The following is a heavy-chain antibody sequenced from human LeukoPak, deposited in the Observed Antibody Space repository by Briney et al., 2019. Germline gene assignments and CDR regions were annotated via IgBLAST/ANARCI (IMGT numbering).Heavy chain of an antibody. Sequence: PGGSLRLSCAASGFTVSSNYMNWVRQAPGKGLEWVSVIYSGGSTYYADSVKGRFTISRDNSKNTLYLQMNSLRAEDTAVYYCARDKVAYYDSSGYYDYWGQGTLVTVSS. CDR1: GFTVSSNY. D-gene: IGHD3-22*01. J-gene: IGHJ4*02. CDR3: ARDKVAYYDSSGYYDY. V-gene: IGHV3-66*01. CDR2: IYSGGST.